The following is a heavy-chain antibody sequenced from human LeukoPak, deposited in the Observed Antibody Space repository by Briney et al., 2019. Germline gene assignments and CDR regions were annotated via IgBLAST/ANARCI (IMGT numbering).Heavy chain of an antibody. CDR3: ARESNDILTGFDY. CDR1: GFTFSSYW. J-gene: IGHJ4*02. Sequence: PGGSLRLSCAASGFTFSSYWMSWVRQAPGTGLEWVANIKQDGSEKYYVDSVKGRFTISRDNAKNSLYLQMNSLRAEDTAVYYCARESNDILTGFDYWGQGTLVTVSS. D-gene: IGHD3-9*01. CDR2: IKQDGSEK. V-gene: IGHV3-7*01.